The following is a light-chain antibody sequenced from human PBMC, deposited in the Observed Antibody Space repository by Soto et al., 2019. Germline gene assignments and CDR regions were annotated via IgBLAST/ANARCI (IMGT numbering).Light chain of an antibody. V-gene: IGKV3-11*01. CDR3: QQRSNWPIT. Sequence: EIVLTQSPATLSLSPGERATLSCRASQSVSRYLAWYQQKPGQAPRLLIYDASNRATGIPARFSGSGSGTDFTFTISRLEPEDFAVYYCQQRSNWPITFGQATRLEIK. CDR1: QSVSRY. CDR2: DAS. J-gene: IGKJ5*01.